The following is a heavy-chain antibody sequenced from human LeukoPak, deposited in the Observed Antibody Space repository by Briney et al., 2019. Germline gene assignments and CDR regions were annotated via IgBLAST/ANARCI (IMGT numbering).Heavy chain of an antibody. CDR1: GGSISSSSYY. CDR3: ARDLTAGGFDP. CDR2: IYYSGST. V-gene: IGHV4-39*02. Sequence: SETLSLTCTVSGGSISSSSYYWGWIRQPPGKGPEWIGSIYYSGSTYYNPSLKSRVTISVDTSKNQFSLKLSSVTAADTAVYYCARDLTAGGFDPWGQGTLVTVSS. J-gene: IGHJ5*02. D-gene: IGHD6-13*01.